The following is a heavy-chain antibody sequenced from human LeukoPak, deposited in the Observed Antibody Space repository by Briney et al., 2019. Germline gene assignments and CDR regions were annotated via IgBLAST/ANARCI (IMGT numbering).Heavy chain of an antibody. CDR2: ILGMFGTT. Sequence: ASMKVSCKASGGTFSSYAITWVRQAPGQGLEWMGGILGMFGTTNYAQKFQGRVTLTTDESTSTAYMELSSLRSDDTAVYYCARSSAYFAEYLHYWGQGTLVTVSS. D-gene: IGHD3-22*01. J-gene: IGHJ1*01. CDR3: ARSSAYFAEYLHY. CDR1: GGTFSSYA. V-gene: IGHV1-69*05.